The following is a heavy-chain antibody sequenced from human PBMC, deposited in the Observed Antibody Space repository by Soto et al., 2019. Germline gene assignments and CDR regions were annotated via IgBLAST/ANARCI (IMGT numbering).Heavy chain of an antibody. CDR3: ARDQGVAAAGITWFDP. CDR2: IHSSGST. J-gene: IGHJ5*02. Sequence: SETLSLTCTVSGASINSYHWSWIRQPAGKGLEWIGHIHSSGSTNYNPSLKSRVTMSVDTSKNQFSLRLMSLTAADTAVYYCARDQGVAAAGITWFDPWGQGSLVTVSS. D-gene: IGHD6-13*01. CDR1: GASINSYH. V-gene: IGHV4-4*07.